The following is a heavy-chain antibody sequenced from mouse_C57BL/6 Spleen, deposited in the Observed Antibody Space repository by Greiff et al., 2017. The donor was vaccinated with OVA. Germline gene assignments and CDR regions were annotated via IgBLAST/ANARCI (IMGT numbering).Heavy chain of an antibody. CDR1: GYAFTNYL. J-gene: IGHJ3*01. CDR2: INPGSGGT. V-gene: IGHV1-54*01. D-gene: IGHD1-1*01. CDR3: ARSEGSSAWFAY. Sequence: VQLQQSGAELVRPGTSVKVSCKASGYAFTNYLIEWVKQRPGQGLAWIGVINPGSGGTNYNEKFKGKATLTADKSSSAAYMQLSSLTSEDSAVYFCARSEGSSAWFAYWGQGTLVTVSA.